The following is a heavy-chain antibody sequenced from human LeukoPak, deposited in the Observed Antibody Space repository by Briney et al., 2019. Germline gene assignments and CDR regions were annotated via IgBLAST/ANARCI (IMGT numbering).Heavy chain of an antibody. D-gene: IGHD6-19*01. CDR1: GYTFIDYA. Sequence: GASVKVSCKASGYTFIDYAMHWVRQAPGQGLEWMGGIIPIFGTANYAQKFQGRVTITADESTSTAYMELSSLRSEDTAVYYCARTHIAVAGGLFDYWGQGTLVTVSS. J-gene: IGHJ4*02. CDR2: IIPIFGTA. CDR3: ARTHIAVAGGLFDY. V-gene: IGHV1-69*13.